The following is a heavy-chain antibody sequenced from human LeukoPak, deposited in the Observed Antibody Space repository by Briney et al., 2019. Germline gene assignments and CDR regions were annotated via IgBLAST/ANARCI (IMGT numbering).Heavy chain of an antibody. CDR2: ISGSGGST. J-gene: IGHJ4*02. CDR1: GFTFSSYG. D-gene: IGHD3-22*01. CDR3: AKDSDSSGSIGPSYFDY. V-gene: IGHV3-23*01. Sequence: GGSLRLSCAASGFTFSSYGMSWVRQAPGKGLEWVSVISGSGGSTYYADSVKGRFTISRDNSKNTVYLQVNSLRAEDTAAYYCAKDSDSSGSIGPSYFDYWGQGTLVTVSS.